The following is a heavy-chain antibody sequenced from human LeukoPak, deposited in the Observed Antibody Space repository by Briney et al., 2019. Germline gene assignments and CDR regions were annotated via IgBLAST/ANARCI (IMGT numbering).Heavy chain of an antibody. CDR3: AKDRATRRWGTQEFDY. CDR2: ISGSGGST. V-gene: IGHV3-23*01. D-gene: IGHD3-16*01. CDR1: EFTVSSNY. Sequence: GGSLRLSCAASEFTVSSNYMSWVRQAPGKGLEWVSAISGSGGSTNYADSVKGRFTISRDNSKNTLYLQMNSLRAEDTAVYYCAKDRATRRWGTQEFDYWGQGTLVTVSS. J-gene: IGHJ4*02.